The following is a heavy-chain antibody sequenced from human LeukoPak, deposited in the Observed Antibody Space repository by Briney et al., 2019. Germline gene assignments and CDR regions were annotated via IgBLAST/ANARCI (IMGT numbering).Heavy chain of an antibody. CDR1: GGSFSGYY. CDR3: AGTYYYDSSGYPSAFDI. D-gene: IGHD3-22*01. J-gene: IGHJ3*02. Sequence: SETLSLTCAVYGGSFSGYYWSWIRQPPGKGLEWIGYIYYSGSTNYNPSLKSRVTISVDTSKNQFSLKLSSVTAADTAVYYCAGTYYYDSSGYPSAFDIWGQGTMVTVSP. V-gene: IGHV4-59*08. CDR2: IYYSGST.